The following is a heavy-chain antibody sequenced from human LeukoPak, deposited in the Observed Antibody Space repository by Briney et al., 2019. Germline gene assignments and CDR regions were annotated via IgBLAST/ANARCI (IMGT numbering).Heavy chain of an antibody. CDR3: AKAPLGRCTGVICYYFDC. CDR2: ITTTSRVM. D-gene: IGHD2-15*01. V-gene: IGHV3-23*01. J-gene: IGHJ4*02. Sequence: GGSLRLSCAASGFTFSHYDFNWVRQAPGKGLEWVARITTTSRVMTYADSVKGRFTISRDNSKNTLYLQMNSLRAEDAAVYYCAKAPLGRCTGVICYYFDCWGQGTLVTVSS. CDR1: GFTFSHYD.